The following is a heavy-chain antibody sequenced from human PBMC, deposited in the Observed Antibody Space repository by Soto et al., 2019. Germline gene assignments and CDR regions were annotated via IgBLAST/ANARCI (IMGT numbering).Heavy chain of an antibody. CDR1: GFTFSSCS. CDR3: ARVKVVTATDF. J-gene: IGHJ4*02. V-gene: IGHV3-48*02. CDR2: ISSSSSTI. D-gene: IGHD2-21*02. Sequence: GGSLRLSCAASGFTFSSCSMNWVRQAPGKGLEWVSYISSSSSTIYYADSVKGRFTISRDNAKNSLYLQMHSLRDGDTAVYYCARVKVVTATDFWGQGTLVTVSS.